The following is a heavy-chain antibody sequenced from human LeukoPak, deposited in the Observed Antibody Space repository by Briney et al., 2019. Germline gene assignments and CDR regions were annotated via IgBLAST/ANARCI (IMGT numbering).Heavy chain of an antibody. D-gene: IGHD2-15*01. CDR2: INPSGGST. Sequence: ASVKVSCKASGYTYTSYYMHWVRQAPGQGLEWMGIINPSGGSTSYAQKFQGRVTMTRDTSTSTVYMELSSLRSEGTAVYYCARGMAKDVVVAAFANWGQGTLVTVSS. CDR1: GYTYTSYY. CDR3: ARGMAKDVVVAAFAN. V-gene: IGHV1-46*01. J-gene: IGHJ4*02.